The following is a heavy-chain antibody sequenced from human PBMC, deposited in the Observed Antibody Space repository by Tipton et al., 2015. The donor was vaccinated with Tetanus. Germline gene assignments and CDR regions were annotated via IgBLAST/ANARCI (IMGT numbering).Heavy chain of an antibody. V-gene: IGHV4-39*01. CDR2: IYYSGST. CDR1: GGSISSSSYY. CDR3: ARLSSSANDAHGFDI. Sequence: LRLSCTVSGGSISSSSYYWGWIRQPPGKGLEWIGSIYYSGSTYHNPSLKSRVTISVDTSKNQFSLKLSSVTAADTAVYYCARLSSSANDAHGFDIWGQGTMVTVSS. D-gene: IGHD3-22*01. J-gene: IGHJ3*02.